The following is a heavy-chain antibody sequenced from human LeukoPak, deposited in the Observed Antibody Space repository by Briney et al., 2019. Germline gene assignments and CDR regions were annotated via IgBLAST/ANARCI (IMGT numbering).Heavy chain of an antibody. D-gene: IGHD2-15*01. Sequence: GGSLRLSCAASGFTFSSYAMSWVRQAPGKGLEWVSYISGSSSAIYYADSVKGRFTIARDNAKNSLYLQMNSLRAEDTAVYYCARALSTHPDDYWGQGTLVTVSS. CDR3: ARALSTHPDDY. J-gene: IGHJ4*02. CDR2: ISGSSSAI. CDR1: GFTFSSYA. V-gene: IGHV3-48*04.